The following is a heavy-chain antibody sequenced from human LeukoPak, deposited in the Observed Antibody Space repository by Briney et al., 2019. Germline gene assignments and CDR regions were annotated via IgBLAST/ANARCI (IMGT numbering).Heavy chain of an antibody. Sequence: SETLSLTCSVSGGSINSGDFHWSWVRQSPGKGLEWIGCINYRGSTDYNSSLKSRLIISVDTSKSHFSLKLNSVTAADTAVYYCASLGGYYNYWGQGRLVTVSS. CDR3: ASLGGYYNY. J-gene: IGHJ4*02. D-gene: IGHD3-22*01. CDR1: GGSINSGDFH. V-gene: IGHV4-30-4*01. CDR2: INYRGST.